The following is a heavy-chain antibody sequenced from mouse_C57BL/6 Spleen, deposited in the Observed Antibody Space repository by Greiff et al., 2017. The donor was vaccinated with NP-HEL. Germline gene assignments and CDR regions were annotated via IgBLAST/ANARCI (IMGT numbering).Heavy chain of an antibody. V-gene: IGHV1-22*01. CDR3: ARWATVVPFDY. Sequence: EVQLQQSGPELVKPGASVKMSCKASGYTFTDYNMHWVKQSHGKSLEWIGNINPNNGGTSYNQKFKGKATLTVNKSSSTAYMELRSLTSEDSAVYYCARWATVVPFDYWGQGTTLTVAS. CDR2: INPNNGGT. J-gene: IGHJ2*01. D-gene: IGHD1-1*01. CDR1: GYTFTDYN.